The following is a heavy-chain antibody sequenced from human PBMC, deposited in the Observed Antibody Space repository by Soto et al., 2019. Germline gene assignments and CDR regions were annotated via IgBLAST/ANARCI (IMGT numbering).Heavy chain of an antibody. CDR2: MNPNSGNT. CDR3: ASGTIPVYGFKDYYYGMDV. V-gene: IGHV1-8*01. Sequence: ASVKVSCKASGYTFTSYDINWVRQATGQGLEWMGWMNPNSGNTGYAQKFQGRVSMTRNTSISTAYMELSSLRSEDTAVYYCASGTIPVYGFKDYYYGMDVWGQGTTVTVSS. J-gene: IGHJ6*02. CDR1: GYTFTSYD. D-gene: IGHD4-17*01.